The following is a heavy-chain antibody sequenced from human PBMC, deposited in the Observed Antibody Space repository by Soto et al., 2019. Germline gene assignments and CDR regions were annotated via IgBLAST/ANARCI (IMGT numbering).Heavy chain of an antibody. CDR2: ISGSGGST. CDR1: GFTFSSYA. D-gene: IGHD2-2*02. CDR3: AARGLVVPAAISSWEEYYFDY. J-gene: IGHJ4*02. Sequence: GGSLRLSCAASGFTFSSYAMSWVRQAPGKGLEWVSAISGSGGSTYYADSVKGRFTISRDNSKNTLYLQMNSLGAEDTAVYYCAARGLVVPAAISSWEEYYFDYWGQGTLVTVSS. V-gene: IGHV3-23*01.